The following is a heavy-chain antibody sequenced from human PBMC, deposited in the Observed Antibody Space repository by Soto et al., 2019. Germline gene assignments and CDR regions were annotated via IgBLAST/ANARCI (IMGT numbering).Heavy chain of an antibody. CDR1: GGSISSGGYY. V-gene: IGHV4-31*03. J-gene: IGHJ5*02. D-gene: IGHD3-22*01. CDR2: IYYSGST. Sequence: PSETLSLTCTVSGGSISSGGYYWSWIRQHPGKGLEWIGYIYYSGSTYYNPSLKSRVTISVDTSKNQFSLKLSSVTAADTAVYYCARERAYYYDSSGYYSGGNWFDPWGQGTLVTVSS. CDR3: ARERAYYYDSSGYYSGGNWFDP.